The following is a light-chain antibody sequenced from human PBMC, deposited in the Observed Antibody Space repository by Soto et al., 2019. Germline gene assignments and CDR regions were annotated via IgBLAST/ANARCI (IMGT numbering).Light chain of an antibody. Sequence: EIVLTQSPGTLSLSPGERATLSCRASQTVSNSYIAWYQQKPGQAPRLLIYGASSRATGIPERFSGSGSGTDFTLTISRLEPEDFAVYYCQQYGSSPWTFGQGTQVEIK. CDR1: QTVSNSY. CDR3: QQYGSSPWT. CDR2: GAS. J-gene: IGKJ1*01. V-gene: IGKV3-20*01.